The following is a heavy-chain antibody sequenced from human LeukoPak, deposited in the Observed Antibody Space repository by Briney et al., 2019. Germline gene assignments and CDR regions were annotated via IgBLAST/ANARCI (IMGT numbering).Heavy chain of an antibody. D-gene: IGHD6-19*01. CDR1: GYSFTSYW. Sequence: GESLKISCKGSGYSFTSYWVGWVRQMPGKGLEWMGIIYPGDSDTRYSPSFQGQVTISADKSISTAYLQWSSLKASDTAMYYCARRAVAGTDAFDIWGQGTMVTVSS. CDR3: ARRAVAGTDAFDI. CDR2: IYPGDSDT. J-gene: IGHJ3*02. V-gene: IGHV5-51*01.